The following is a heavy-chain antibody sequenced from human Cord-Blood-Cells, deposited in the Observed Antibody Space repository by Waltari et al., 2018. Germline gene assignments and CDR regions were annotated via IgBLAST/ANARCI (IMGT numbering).Heavy chain of an antibody. D-gene: IGHD3-10*01. Sequence: QVQLVQSGAEVKKPGASVKVSCKASGYTFTSYDINWVRQATGQGLEWMGWMNPNSGNTGYAQKFQRRVTSTRNTSICTAYIELSSLRSEDTAVYYCARGQTNYYGSGSYYDFDYWGQGTLVTVSS. V-gene: IGHV1-8*03. CDR3: ARGQTNYYGSGSYYDFDY. CDR2: MNPNSGNT. CDR1: GYTFTSYD. J-gene: IGHJ4*02.